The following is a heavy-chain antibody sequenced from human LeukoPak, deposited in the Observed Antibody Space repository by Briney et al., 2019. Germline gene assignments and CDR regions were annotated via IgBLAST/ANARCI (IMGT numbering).Heavy chain of an antibody. V-gene: IGHV3-21*01. J-gene: IGHJ6*03. CDR3: AREAQPGYSSGWGVLFHYYYMDV. D-gene: IGHD6-25*01. CDR2: ISSSSSYI. CDR1: GFTFSSYS. Sequence: GGSLRLSCAASGFTFSSYSMNWVRQAPGKGLEWVSSISSSSSYIYYADSVKGRFTISRDNAKNSLYLQMNSLRAEDTAVYYCAREAQPGYSSGWGVLFHYYYMDVWGKGTTVTVSS.